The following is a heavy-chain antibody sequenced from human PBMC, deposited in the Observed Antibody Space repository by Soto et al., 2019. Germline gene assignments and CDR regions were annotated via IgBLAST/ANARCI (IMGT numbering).Heavy chain of an antibody. D-gene: IGHD3-3*01. J-gene: IGHJ4*02. Sequence: ASVKVSCKASGYTFTGYYMHWVRQAPGQGLEWMGWINPNSGGTNYAQKFQGRITMTRDTSISTAYMELSTLRSDDTAVYYCARVFGVVTAIDYWGQGTLVTVSS. CDR1: GYTFTGYY. CDR2: INPNSGGT. V-gene: IGHV1-2*02. CDR3: ARVFGVVTAIDY.